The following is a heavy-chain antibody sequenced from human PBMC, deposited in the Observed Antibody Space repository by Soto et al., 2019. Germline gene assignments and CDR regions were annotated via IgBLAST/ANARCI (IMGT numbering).Heavy chain of an antibody. CDR2: IYPGDSDT. V-gene: IGHV5-51*01. CDR1: GYSFTSYL. J-gene: IGHJ6*02. D-gene: IGHD3-22*01. CDR3: ATSANPYYYDSSGYSYYYGMDV. Sequence: PGESLKISCKGSGYSFTSYLIGWVRQMPGKGLEWMGIIYPGDSDTRYSPSFQGQVTISAAKSISTAYLQWSSLKASDTPMYYCATSANPYYYDSSGYSYYYGMDVWGQGTTVTVSS.